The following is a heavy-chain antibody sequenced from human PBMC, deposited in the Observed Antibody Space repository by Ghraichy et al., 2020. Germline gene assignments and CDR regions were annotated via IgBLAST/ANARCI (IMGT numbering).Heavy chain of an antibody. CDR1: GFTFSSYS. CDR2: ISSSSSTI. Sequence: LSLTCAASGFTFSSYSMNWVRQAPGKGLEWVSYISSSSSTIYYADSVKGRFTISRDNAKNSLYLQMNSLRDEDTAVYYCARDAPADMHRNVAFHLDFSGYYDDGKDVWGQGTTVTGSS. D-gene: IGHD3-9*01. V-gene: IGHV3-48*02. J-gene: IGHJ6*02. CDR3: ARDAPADMHRNVAFHLDFSGYYDDGKDV.